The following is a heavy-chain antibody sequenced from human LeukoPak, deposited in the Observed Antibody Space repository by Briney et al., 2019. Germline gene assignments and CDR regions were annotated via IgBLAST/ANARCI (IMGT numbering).Heavy chain of an antibody. Sequence: PSETLSLTCTVSGGSISSYYWSWIRQPAGKGLEWIGRIYTSGSTNYNPSLKSRVTMSVDTSKNQFSLKPSSVTAADTAVYYCATTRGYYDSSGLDYWGQGTLVTVSS. CDR1: GGSISSYY. V-gene: IGHV4-4*07. CDR2: IYTSGST. CDR3: ATTRGYYDSSGLDY. J-gene: IGHJ4*02. D-gene: IGHD3-22*01.